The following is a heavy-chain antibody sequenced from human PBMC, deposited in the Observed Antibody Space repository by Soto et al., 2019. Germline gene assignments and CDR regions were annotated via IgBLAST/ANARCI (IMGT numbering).Heavy chain of an antibody. CDR3: ARDLGGWPDY. V-gene: IGHV1-3*01. J-gene: IGHJ4*02. CDR1: GYTFASYA. CDR2: INAGNGNT. Sequence: GASVKVSCKASGYTFASYAISWMRQAPGQRLEWMGWINAGNGNTKYSQKFQGRVTITIDTSASTAYMELSSLRSEDTAIYYCARDLGGWPDYWGQGTLVTVSS. D-gene: IGHD6-19*01.